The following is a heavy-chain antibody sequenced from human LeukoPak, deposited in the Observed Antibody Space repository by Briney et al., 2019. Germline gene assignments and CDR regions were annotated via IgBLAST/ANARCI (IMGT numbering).Heavy chain of an antibody. CDR1: RVTFSGHA. J-gene: IGHJ4*02. V-gene: IGHV3-23*01. Sequence: PGGSLRLSCAASRVTFSGHAMNCVLQAPGKGLEWGSVINDAGTTYYADSVQGRFTISRDNSKNTLYLQMNSLRAEDTAVYYCAKGPTEGFWGQGILVTVSS. CDR3: AKGPTEGF. D-gene: IGHD1-14*01. CDR2: INDAGTT.